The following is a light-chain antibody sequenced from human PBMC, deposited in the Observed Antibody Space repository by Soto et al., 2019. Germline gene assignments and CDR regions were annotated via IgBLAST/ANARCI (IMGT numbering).Light chain of an antibody. CDR3: AAWDGSLQSWV. V-gene: IGLV1-44*01. Sequence: QSVLTQPPSASGAPGQRVTISCSGSNSNIGSHVVNWYQQVPGTAPKLLIYTNNQRPSGVPGRFSDSKSGTSASLAISGLQSEDEADYYCAAWDGSLQSWVFGGGTKLTVL. CDR1: NSNIGSHV. CDR2: TNN. J-gene: IGLJ3*02.